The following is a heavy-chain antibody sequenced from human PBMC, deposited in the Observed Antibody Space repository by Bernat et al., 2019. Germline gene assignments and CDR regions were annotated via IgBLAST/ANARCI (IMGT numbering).Heavy chain of an antibody. CDR3: ARRGSSSWYGGYWYFDL. D-gene: IGHD6-13*01. J-gene: IGHJ2*01. V-gene: IGHV4-59*08. CDR2: IYYSGST. CDR1: GGSISSYY. Sequence: QVQLQESGPGLVKPSETLSLTCTVSGGSISSYYWSWIRQPPGKGLEWIGYIYYSGSTNYNPSLKSRVTISVDTSKNQCSLKLSSVTAADTAVYYCARRGSSSWYGGYWYFDLWGRGTLVTVSS.